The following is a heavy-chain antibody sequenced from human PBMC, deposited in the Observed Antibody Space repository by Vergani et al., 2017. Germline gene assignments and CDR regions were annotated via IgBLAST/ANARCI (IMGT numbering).Heavy chain of an antibody. V-gene: IGHV1-2*04. D-gene: IGHD6-13*01. Sequence: QVQLVQSGAEVKKPGASVKVSCKASGYTFTGYYMHWVRPAPGQGLEWMGWINPNSGGTNYAQKFQGWVTMTRDTSISTAYMELSRLRSDDTAVYYCARGPKPTEISSWGADYWGQGTLVTVSS. CDR2: INPNSGGT. J-gene: IGHJ4*02. CDR1: GYTFTGYY. CDR3: ARGPKPTEISSWGADY.